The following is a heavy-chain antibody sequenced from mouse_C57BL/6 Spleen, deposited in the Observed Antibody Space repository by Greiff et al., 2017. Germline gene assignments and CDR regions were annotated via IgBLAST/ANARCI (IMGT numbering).Heavy chain of an antibody. CDR1: GYTFTDYY. Sequence: EVQLQQSGPELVKPGASVKISCKASGYTFTDYYMNWVKQSHGKSLEWIGDINPNNGGTSYNQKFKGKATLTVDKSSSTAYMELRSLTSEDSAVYYCARWNYDPFDYWGQGTTLTVSS. CDR3: ARWNYDPFDY. D-gene: IGHD2-4*01. V-gene: IGHV1-26*01. J-gene: IGHJ2*01. CDR2: INPNNGGT.